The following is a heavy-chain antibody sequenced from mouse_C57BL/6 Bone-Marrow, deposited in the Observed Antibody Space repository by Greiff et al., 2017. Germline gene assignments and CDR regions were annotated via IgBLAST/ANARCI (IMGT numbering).Heavy chain of an antibody. CDR1: GISITTGNYR. CDR3: ARGDGYYWYFDV. Sequence: DVQLVESGPGLVKPSQTVFLTCTVTGISITTGNYRWSWIRQFPGNKLEWIGYIYYSGTITYNPSLTSRTTITRDTPKNQFLLEMNSLTAEDTATYYCARGDGYYWYFDVWGTGTTVTVSS. J-gene: IGHJ1*03. D-gene: IGHD2-3*01. V-gene: IGHV3-5*01. CDR2: IYYSGTI.